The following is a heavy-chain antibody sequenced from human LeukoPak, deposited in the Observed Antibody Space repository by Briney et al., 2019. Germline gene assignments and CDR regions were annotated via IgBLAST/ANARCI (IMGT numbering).Heavy chain of an antibody. D-gene: IGHD3-10*01. J-gene: IGHJ4*02. V-gene: IGHV4-34*01. Sequence: SETLSLTCAVYGGSFSGYYWSWIRQPPGKGLEWIGEINHSGSTNYNPSLKSRVTISVDTSKNQFSLKLSSVTAADTAVYYCARRYASSYYYGSGSYNYWGLGTLVTVSS. CDR1: GGSFSGYY. CDR2: INHSGST. CDR3: ARRYASSYYYGSGSYNY.